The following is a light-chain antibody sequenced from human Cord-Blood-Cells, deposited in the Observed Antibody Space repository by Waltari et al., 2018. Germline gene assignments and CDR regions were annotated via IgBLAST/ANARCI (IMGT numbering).Light chain of an antibody. CDR3: QQYNNWPPVT. J-gene: IGKJ3*01. Sequence: EIVMTQSPATLSVSPGETATLSCTASQSVSTNLAWYQQKPGQATRLLIYGASTRATGIPARFSASGSGTEFTLTISSLQSEDFAVNYCQQYNNWPPVTFGQGTKADIK. CDR1: QSVSTN. V-gene: IGKV3-15*01. CDR2: GAS.